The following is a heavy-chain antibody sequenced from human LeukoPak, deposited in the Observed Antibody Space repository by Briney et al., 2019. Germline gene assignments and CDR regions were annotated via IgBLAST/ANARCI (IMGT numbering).Heavy chain of an antibody. CDR1: GGSISSYY. Sequence: SETLSLTCTVSGGSISSYYWSWIRQPPGKGLEWIGYIYYSGSTNYNPSLKSRVTISVDTSKNQFSLKLSSVTAADTAVYYCAGPIEMATIGYWGQGTLVTVSS. CDR2: IYYSGST. V-gene: IGHV4-59*08. CDR3: AGPIEMATIGY. D-gene: IGHD5-24*01. J-gene: IGHJ4*02.